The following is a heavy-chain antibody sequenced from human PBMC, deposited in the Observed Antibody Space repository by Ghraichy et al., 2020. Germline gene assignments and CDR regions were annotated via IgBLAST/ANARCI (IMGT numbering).Heavy chain of an antibody. CDR3: ARDDGYSSGWYMGLQSIGYYYGMDV. Sequence: ASVKVSCKASGYTFTSYGISWVRQAPGQGLEWMGWISSYNGNTNYAQKLQGRVTMTTDTSTSTAYMELRSLRSDDTAVYYCARDDGYSSGWYMGLQSIGYYYGMDVWGQGTTVTVSS. CDR2: ISSYNGNT. V-gene: IGHV1-18*01. CDR1: GYTFTSYG. J-gene: IGHJ6*02. D-gene: IGHD6-19*01.